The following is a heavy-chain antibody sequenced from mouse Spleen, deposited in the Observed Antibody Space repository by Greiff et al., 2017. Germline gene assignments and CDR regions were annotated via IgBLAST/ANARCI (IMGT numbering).Heavy chain of an antibody. J-gene: IGHJ1*03. CDR1: GYAFSSSW. V-gene: IGHV1-82*01. CDR3: AREGGYYYGSSRYSDV. D-gene: IGHD1-1*01. Sequence: QVQLQQSGPELVKPGASVKISCKASGYAFSSSWMNWVKQRPGKGLEWIGRIYPGDGDTNYNGKFKGKATLTADKSSSTAYMQLSSLTSEDSAVYFCAREGGYYYGSSRYSDVWGTGTTVTVSS. CDR2: IYPGDGDT.